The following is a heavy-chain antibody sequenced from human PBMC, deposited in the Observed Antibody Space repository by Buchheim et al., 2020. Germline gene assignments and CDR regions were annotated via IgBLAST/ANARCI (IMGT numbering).Heavy chain of an antibody. J-gene: IGHJ4*02. V-gene: IGHV4-59*01. CDR3: ARGGKMATDNFDY. CDR1: GRSISSFY. D-gene: IGHD5-24*01. CDR2: IHYSGST. Sequence: QVQLQESGPGLVKPSETLSLTCTVSGRSISSFYWMWIRQPPGKGLEWIGYIHYSGSTYYNPSLKSRVTMSVDTSKSQFSLKLSPVTAADTAVYYCARGGKMATDNFDYWGQGAL.